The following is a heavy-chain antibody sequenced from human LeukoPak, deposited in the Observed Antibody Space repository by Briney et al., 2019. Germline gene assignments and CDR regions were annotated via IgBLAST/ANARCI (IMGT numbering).Heavy chain of an antibody. V-gene: IGHV4-59*08. CDR1: GGSISTYY. J-gene: IGHJ3*02. CDR3: ARDGSYYALSAFDI. Sequence: SETLSLTCTVSGGSISTYYWSWIRQPPGKGLEWIGYIYHSGSTKYNPSLKSRVTISVDTSKSQFSLKLSSVTAADTAVYYCARDGSYYALSAFDIWGQGTMVTVSS. CDR2: IYHSGST. D-gene: IGHD1-26*01.